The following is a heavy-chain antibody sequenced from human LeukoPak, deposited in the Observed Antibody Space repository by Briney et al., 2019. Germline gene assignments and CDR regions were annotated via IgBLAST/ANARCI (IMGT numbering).Heavy chain of an antibody. CDR1: GGSISSNNYY. J-gene: IGHJ6*03. D-gene: IGHD3-10*01. CDR2: MYYSGNT. V-gene: IGHV4-39*01. CDR3: ARIVVRGSGTYYRYYYYYMDV. Sequence: PETLSLTCTVSGGSISSNNYYWGWVRQPPGKGLESIGTMYYSGNTYYNPSLKSRVTISGDTSKSQFSLNLRSVTAADTAVYYCARIVVRGSGTYYRYYYYYMDVWGKGTTVTVSS.